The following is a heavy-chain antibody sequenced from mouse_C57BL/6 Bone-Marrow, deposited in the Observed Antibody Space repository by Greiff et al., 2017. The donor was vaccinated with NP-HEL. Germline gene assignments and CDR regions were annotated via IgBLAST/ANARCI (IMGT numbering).Heavy chain of an antibody. J-gene: IGHJ3*01. CDR2: ISNGGGST. CDR3: ASWDWFAY. Sequence: EVHLVESGGGLVQPGGSLKLSCAASGFTFSDYYMYWVRQTPEKRLEWVAYISNGGGSTYYPDTVKGRFTISRDNAKNTLYLQMSRLKSEDTAMYYCASWDWFAYWGQGTLVTVSA. D-gene: IGHD4-1*01. V-gene: IGHV5-12*01. CDR1: GFTFSDYY.